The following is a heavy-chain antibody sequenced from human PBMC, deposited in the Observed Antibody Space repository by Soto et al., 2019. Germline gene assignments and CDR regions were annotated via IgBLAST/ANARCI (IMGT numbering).Heavy chain of an antibody. D-gene: IGHD2-15*01. Sequence: PSETLSLTCTVSGGSISSSSYYWGWIRQPPGKGLEWIGSIFYSGSTYYNPSLKSRVTISVETSKNQFTLKLRSVTAADTAVFYCARHLTYCSAGSCYSDFPYYGMDVWGQGTTVT. CDR1: GGSISSSSYY. V-gene: IGHV4-39*01. CDR3: ARHLTYCSAGSCYSDFPYYGMDV. CDR2: IFYSGST. J-gene: IGHJ6*02.